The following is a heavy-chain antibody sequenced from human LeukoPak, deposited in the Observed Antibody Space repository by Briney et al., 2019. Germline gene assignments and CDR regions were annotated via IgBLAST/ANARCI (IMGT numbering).Heavy chain of an antibody. V-gene: IGHV4-61*01. CDR1: GGSVSSGSYY. D-gene: IGHD5-12*01. CDR3: ARVSVATILSRWGGGLQSHFDY. Sequence: SETLSLTCTVSGGSVSSGSYYWSWIRQPPGKGLEWIGYIYYSGSTNYNPSLKSRVTISVDTSKNQFSLKLSSVTAADTAVYYCARVSVATILSRWGGGLQSHFDYWGQGTLVTVSS. J-gene: IGHJ4*02. CDR2: IYYSGST.